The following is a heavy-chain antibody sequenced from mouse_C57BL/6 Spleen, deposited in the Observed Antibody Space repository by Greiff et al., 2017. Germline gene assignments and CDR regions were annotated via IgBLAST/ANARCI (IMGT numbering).Heavy chain of an antibody. V-gene: IGHV1-69*01. CDR1: GYTFTSYW. J-gene: IGHJ4*01. CDR3: ARRGGIWSYAMDY. CDR2: IDPSDSYT. Sequence: QVQLQQSGAELVMPGASVKLSCKASGYTFTSYWMHWVKQRPGQGLEWIGEIDPSDSYTNYNQKFKGKSTLTVDKSSSTAYMQLSSLTSEDSAVYYCARRGGIWSYAMDYWGQGTSVTVSS. D-gene: IGHD1-1*02.